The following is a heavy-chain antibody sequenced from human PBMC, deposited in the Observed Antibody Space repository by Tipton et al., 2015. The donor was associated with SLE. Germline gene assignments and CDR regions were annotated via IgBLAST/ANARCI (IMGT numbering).Heavy chain of an antibody. CDR1: GGSISSSSYY. V-gene: IGHV4-39*07. Sequence: TLSLTCTVSGGSISSSSYYWGWIRQPPGKGLEWIGSIYYSGSTYYNPSLKSRVTISVDTSKNQFSLKLSSVTAADTAVYYCARDGQWLVFDYWGQGTLVTVSS. CDR2: IYYSGST. D-gene: IGHD6-19*01. CDR3: ARDGQWLVFDY. J-gene: IGHJ4*02.